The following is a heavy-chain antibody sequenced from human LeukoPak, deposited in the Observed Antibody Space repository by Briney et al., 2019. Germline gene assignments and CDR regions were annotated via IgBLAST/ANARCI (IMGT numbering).Heavy chain of an antibody. CDR2: TYYRTRWYN. D-gene: IGHD7-27*01. CDR1: GDSVSGTSAA. J-gene: IGHJ6*03. Sequence: SQTLSLTCAISGDSVSGTSAAWHWFRQSPSRGLEWLRRTYYRTRWYNDYAVSVKSRIIINPDTSTNQFSLQLDSVTPEDTAVYYCARAYANWAGLNYYYLDVWGKGTTVTVSS. V-gene: IGHV6-1*01. CDR3: ARAYANWAGLNYYYLDV.